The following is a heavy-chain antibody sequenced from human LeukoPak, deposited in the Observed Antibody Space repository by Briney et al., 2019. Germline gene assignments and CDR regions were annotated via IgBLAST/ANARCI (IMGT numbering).Heavy chain of an antibody. V-gene: IGHV4-59*08. J-gene: IGHJ4*02. CDR1: GGSISSYY. D-gene: IGHD2-15*01. Sequence: SETLSPTCTVSGGSISSYYWSWIRQPPGKGLEWIGYIYYSGSTNYNPSLKSRVTISVDTSKNQFSLKLSSVTAADTAVYYCARHAPFGGYLDYWGQGTLVTVSS. CDR2: IYYSGST. CDR3: ARHAPFGGYLDY.